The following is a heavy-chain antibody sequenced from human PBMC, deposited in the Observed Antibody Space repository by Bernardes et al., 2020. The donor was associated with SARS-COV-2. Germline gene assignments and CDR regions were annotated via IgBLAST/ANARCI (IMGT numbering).Heavy chain of an antibody. Sequence: GGSLRLSCAASGFTFSSYWMHWVRQAPGKGLVWVSRINSDGSSTSYADSVKGRFTISRDNAKNTLYLQMGSLRPEDTAVYYCARADFSGWDPDYGLDVWGQGTTVTVSS. CDR2: INSDGSST. D-gene: IGHD6-19*01. CDR1: GFTFSSYW. V-gene: IGHV3-74*01. J-gene: IGHJ6*02. CDR3: ARADFSGWDPDYGLDV.